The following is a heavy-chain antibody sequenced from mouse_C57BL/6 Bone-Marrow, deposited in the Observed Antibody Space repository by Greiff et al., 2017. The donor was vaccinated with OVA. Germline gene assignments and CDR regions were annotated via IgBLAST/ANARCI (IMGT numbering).Heavy chain of an antibody. V-gene: IGHV14-4*01. CDR3: TTDYYGSSYVCDY. Sequence: VHVKQSGAELVRPGASVKLSCTASGFNIKDDYMHWVKQRPEQGLEWIGWIDPENGDTEYASKFQGKATITADTSSNTAYLQLSSLTSEDTAVYDSTTDYYGSSYVCDYRGQGTTLTVSS. D-gene: IGHD1-1*01. J-gene: IGHJ2*01. CDR1: GFNIKDDY. CDR2: IDPENGDT.